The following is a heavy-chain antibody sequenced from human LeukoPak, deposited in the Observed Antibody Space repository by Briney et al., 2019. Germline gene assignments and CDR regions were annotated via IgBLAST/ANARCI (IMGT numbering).Heavy chain of an antibody. V-gene: IGHV3-21*01. D-gene: IGHD3-22*01. CDR2: IASDTTYM. CDR1: GFTFDTYT. J-gene: IGHJ4*02. CDR3: AKDGGRDYYDSSGYTPH. Sequence: PGGSLRLSCEASGFTFDTYTVNWVRQAPGKGLEWVSSIASDTTYMKYADSVKGRFTISRDNSKNTLYLQMNSLRADDTAVYYCAKDGGRDYYDSSGYTPHWGQGTLVTVSS.